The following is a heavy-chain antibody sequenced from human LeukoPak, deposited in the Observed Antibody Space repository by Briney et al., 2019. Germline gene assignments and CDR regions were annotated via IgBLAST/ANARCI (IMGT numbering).Heavy chain of an antibody. CDR1: GFTFGGYS. V-gene: IGHV3-49*04. J-gene: IGHJ4*02. Sequence: GGSLRLPCSTSGFTFGGYSMSWVRQAPGKGLEWVGFIRGKAYGATTEYAASVKGRFTISRDDSKSIAYLQMNSLKTEDTAVYYCTSSFGQLSFFDYWGQGTLVTVSS. D-gene: IGHD3-10*01. CDR2: IRGKAYGATT. CDR3: TSSFGQLSFFDY.